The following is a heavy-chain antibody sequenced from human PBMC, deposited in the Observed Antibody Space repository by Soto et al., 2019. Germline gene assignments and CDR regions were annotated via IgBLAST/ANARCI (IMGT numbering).Heavy chain of an antibody. Sequence: QVTLKESGPVLVKPTETLTLTCTVSGFSLSNARMGVSWIRQSPGKALEWLAHIFSNDEKSYSTSLKSRLTISKDTSKSQVVLTMTNMDPVDTATYYCARITRPMTYYYDSSGSNWFDPWGQGTLVTVSS. CDR1: GFSLSNARMG. D-gene: IGHD3-22*01. J-gene: IGHJ5*02. CDR2: IFSNDEK. CDR3: ARITRPMTYYYDSSGSNWFDP. V-gene: IGHV2-26*01.